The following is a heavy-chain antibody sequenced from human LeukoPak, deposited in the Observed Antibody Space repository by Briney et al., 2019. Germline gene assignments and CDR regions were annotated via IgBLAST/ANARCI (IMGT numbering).Heavy chain of an antibody. V-gene: IGHV1-18*01. Sequence: ASVKVSCKASGYTFTSYGISWVRQAPGQGLEWMGWISAYNGNTNYAQKLQGRVTITRDTAINTAYMELSRLRSDDTAVYYCARERFYSSGSKSNRVDYCGQGTLVTVSS. D-gene: IGHD6-19*01. J-gene: IGHJ4*02. CDR2: ISAYNGNT. CDR3: ARERFYSSGSKSNRVDY. CDR1: GYTFTSYG.